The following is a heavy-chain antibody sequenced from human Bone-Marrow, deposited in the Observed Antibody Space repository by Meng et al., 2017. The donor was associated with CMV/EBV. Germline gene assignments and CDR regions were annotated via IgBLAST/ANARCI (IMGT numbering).Heavy chain of an antibody. CDR1: GYTFTGYY. CDR2: INSNTGDT. V-gene: IGHV1-8*03. J-gene: IGHJ6*01. D-gene: IGHD2-2*01. Sequence: ASVKVSCKASGYTFTGYYMHWVRQAPGQGLDWMGWINSNTGDTGYAQKFQGRVTITRNTSTNTVYMDLSSLRFEDTAVYYCARGPPYCTSTRCFPYYYNGLDVWAQGTTVTVSS. CDR3: ARGPPYCTSTRCFPYYYNGLDV.